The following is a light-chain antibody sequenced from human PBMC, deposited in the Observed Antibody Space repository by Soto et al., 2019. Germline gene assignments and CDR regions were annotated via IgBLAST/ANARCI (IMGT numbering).Light chain of an antibody. V-gene: IGKV3-20*01. Sequence: EIVLTQSPGTLSLSPGERATLSCRASQSITNNYLAWYQQKPGQAPRLLIYGASSRVTGIADRFSGSGSGTDFTLTISSQEPEEFTVYYCQQYGSSPITFGQGTRLEIK. J-gene: IGKJ5*01. CDR2: GAS. CDR1: QSITNNY. CDR3: QQYGSSPIT.